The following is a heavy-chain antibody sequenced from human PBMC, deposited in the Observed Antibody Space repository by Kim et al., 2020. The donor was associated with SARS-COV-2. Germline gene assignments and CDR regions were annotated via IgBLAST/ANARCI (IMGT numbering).Heavy chain of an antibody. Sequence: GGSLRLSCAASGFTFSNYAMHWVRQAPGKGLEWVSAITRSGGGSFYADSVEDRFTISRDNSKNTLYLQMNSLRPEDTAVYYCARDGRNFGAVLWGQGTLVIVSS. CDR3: ARDGRNFGAVL. V-gene: IGHV3-64*04. D-gene: IGHD3-3*01. CDR2: ITRSGGGS. CDR1: GFTFSNYA. J-gene: IGHJ1*01.